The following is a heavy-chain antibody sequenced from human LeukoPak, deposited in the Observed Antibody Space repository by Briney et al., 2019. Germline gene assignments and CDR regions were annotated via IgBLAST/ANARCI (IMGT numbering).Heavy chain of an antibody. D-gene: IGHD2/OR15-2a*01. CDR2: ISGSGGYT. CDR1: GFTFSSYA. J-gene: IGHJ4*02. Sequence: PGGSLRLSCAASGFTFSSYAMSWVRQAPGKGLEWVSAISGSGGYTYYADSVKGRFSISRDNPKNTLYLQMNSLRAEDTAVYYCAKNRSTIRTGFDYWGQGTLVTVSS. V-gene: IGHV3-23*01. CDR3: AKNRSTIRTGFDY.